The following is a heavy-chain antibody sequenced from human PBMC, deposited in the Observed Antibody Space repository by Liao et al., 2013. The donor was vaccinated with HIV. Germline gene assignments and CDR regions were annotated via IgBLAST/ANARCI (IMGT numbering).Heavy chain of an antibody. CDR3: ARVQWEPAPNWYSDL. V-gene: IGHV4-61*02. J-gene: IGHJ2*01. Sequence: QVHLQESGPGVVRPSETLSLTCTVSGGSISSGSFYWSWIRQPAGKGLECIGRIYTSGSTNYNPSLKSRVTISVDTSKNQFSLKLSSVTAADTAVYYCARVQWEPAPNWYSDLWGRGTLVIVSS. CDR2: IYTSGST. CDR1: GGSISSGSFY. D-gene: IGHD1-26*01.